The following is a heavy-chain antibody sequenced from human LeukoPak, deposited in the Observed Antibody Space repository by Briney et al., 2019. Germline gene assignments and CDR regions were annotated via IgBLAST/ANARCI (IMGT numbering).Heavy chain of an antibody. CDR1: GFTFSSYA. J-gene: IGHJ4*02. CDR2: ISGSGGST. D-gene: IGHD3-10*01. Sequence: GGSLRLSCAASGFTFSSYAMSWVRQAPGKGLEWVSAISGSGGSTYYADSVKGRFTISRDNSKNTLYLQMNSLRAEDTAVYYCAKGLLEEWFGEMKGGAFDYWGQGTLVTVSS. CDR3: AKGLLEEWFGEMKGGAFDY. V-gene: IGHV3-23*01.